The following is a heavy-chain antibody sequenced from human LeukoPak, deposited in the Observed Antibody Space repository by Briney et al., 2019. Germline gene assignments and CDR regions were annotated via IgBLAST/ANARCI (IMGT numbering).Heavy chain of an antibody. CDR2: IYTSGSI. V-gene: IGHV4-4*07. CDR1: GGSISSYH. Sequence: SETLSLTCTVSGGSISSYHWSWIRQPAGKGLEWIGRIYTSGSIDHNPSLKSRVTMSLDTSKNQFSLKLSSVTAADTAVYYCATRVTRSDAEECFQRWDQGTLVTVSS. CDR3: ATRVTRSDAEECFQR. J-gene: IGHJ1*01. D-gene: IGHD4-17*01.